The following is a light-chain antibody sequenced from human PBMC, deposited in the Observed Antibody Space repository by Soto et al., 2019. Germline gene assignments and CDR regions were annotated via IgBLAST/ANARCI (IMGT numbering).Light chain of an antibody. CDR3: QQRSNWPRLT. CDR1: QSVSSY. CDR2: DAS. V-gene: IGKV3-11*01. Sequence: EIVLPQSPATLSLSPGERATLSCRASQSVSSYLAWYQQKPGQAPRLLIYDASNRATGIPARFSGSGSGTDFTLIISSLEPEDFAVYYCQQRSNWPRLTFGGGTRWIS. J-gene: IGKJ4*01.